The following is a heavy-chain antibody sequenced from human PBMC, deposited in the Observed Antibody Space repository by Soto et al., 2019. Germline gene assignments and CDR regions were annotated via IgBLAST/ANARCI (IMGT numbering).Heavy chain of an antibody. V-gene: IGHV4-34*01. J-gene: IGHJ4*02. CDR1: GGSFSGYY. CDR3: ARVDYYGSGSYFIAY. D-gene: IGHD3-10*01. CDR2: INHSGST. Sequence: QVQLQQWGAGLLKPSETLSLTCAVYGGSFSGYYWSWIRQPPGKGLEWIGEINHSGSTNYNPSLKSRVTISVDTSKNQFSLKLSSVTAADTAVYYCARVDYYGSGSYFIAYWGQGTLVTVSS.